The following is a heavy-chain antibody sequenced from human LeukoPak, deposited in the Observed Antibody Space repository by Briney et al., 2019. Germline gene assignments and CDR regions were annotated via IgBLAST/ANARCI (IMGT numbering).Heavy chain of an antibody. CDR2: IHFSGTT. V-gene: IGHV4-39*01. Sequence: PSETLSLTCTVSDDSISSSGYYWGWIRQPPGKGLEWIGIIHFSGTTYYNPSLKSRVTISVDTSKNQFSLKLTSVTAADTAVYYCARFRGVVSSSLLDFWGQGTLVTVSS. CDR1: DDSISSSGYY. D-gene: IGHD3-10*01. CDR3: ARFRGVVSSSLLDF. J-gene: IGHJ4*02.